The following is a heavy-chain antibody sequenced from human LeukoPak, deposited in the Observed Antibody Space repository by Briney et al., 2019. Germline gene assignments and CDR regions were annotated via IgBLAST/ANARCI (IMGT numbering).Heavy chain of an antibody. Sequence: GGSLRLSCAASGFTFSSYGMHWVRQAPGKGLEWVAFIRYDGSNKYYADSVKGRFTISRDNSKNTLNLQMNSLRAEDTAVYYCAKDRPYYDILTGYFDYWGQGTLVTVSS. CDR2: IRYDGSNK. D-gene: IGHD3-9*01. V-gene: IGHV3-30*02. CDR1: GFTFSSYG. J-gene: IGHJ4*02. CDR3: AKDRPYYDILTGYFDY.